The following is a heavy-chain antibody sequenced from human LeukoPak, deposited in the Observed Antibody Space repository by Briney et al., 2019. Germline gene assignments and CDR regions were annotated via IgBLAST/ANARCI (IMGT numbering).Heavy chain of an antibody. CDR3: AKDRYYGSGSLPGDV. CDR2: ISGSGGST. Sequence: PGGSLTVSCAASGFTFSSYALSWVRQAPGKGLEWVSAISGSGGSTYYADSVKGWFTISRDNSKNTLYLQMNSLRAEDTAVYYCAKDRYYGSGSLPGDVWGAGPTGTVSS. D-gene: IGHD3-10*01. J-gene: IGHJ6*04. V-gene: IGHV3-23*01. CDR1: GFTFSSYA.